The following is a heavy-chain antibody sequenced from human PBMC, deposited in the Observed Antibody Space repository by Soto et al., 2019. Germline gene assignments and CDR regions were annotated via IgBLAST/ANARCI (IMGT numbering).Heavy chain of an antibody. CDR3: ARAMVVTQNWFDP. CDR1: GGSISSGDYY. V-gene: IGHV4-30-4*01. CDR2: IYYSGST. D-gene: IGHD2-21*02. Sequence: QVQLQESGPGLVKPSQTLSLTCTVSGGSISSGDYYWSWIRQPPGKGLEWIGYIYYSGSTYYNPSLKSRVTISVNTSMNQFSLKLSSVTAADTAVYYCARAMVVTQNWFDPWGQGTLVTVSS. J-gene: IGHJ5*02.